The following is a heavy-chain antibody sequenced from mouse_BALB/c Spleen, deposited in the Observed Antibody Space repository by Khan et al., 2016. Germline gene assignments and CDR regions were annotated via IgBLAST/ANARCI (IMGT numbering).Heavy chain of an antibody. CDR2: ISYSGST. D-gene: IGHD2-3*01. CDR1: GYSITSDYA. J-gene: IGHJ3*01. Sequence: EVQLQESGPGLVKPSQSLSLTCTVTGYSITSDYAWNWIRQFPGNKLEWMGYISYSGSTSYNPSLKSRISITRDTSKNQFFLQLNSVTTEDTATYYCARGDGYPWLAYWGQGTLVTVSA. V-gene: IGHV3-2*02. CDR3: ARGDGYPWLAY.